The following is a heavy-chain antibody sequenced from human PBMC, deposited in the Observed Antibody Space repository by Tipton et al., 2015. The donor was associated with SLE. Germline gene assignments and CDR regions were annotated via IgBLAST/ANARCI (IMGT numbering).Heavy chain of an antibody. V-gene: IGHV4-39*07. Sequence: GLVKPSETLSLTCTVSGGSISSSSYYWGWIRQPPGKGLEWIGSIYYSGSTYYNPSLKSRVTISVDTSKNQFSLKLSSVTAADTAVYYCARDARFADAFDIWGQGTMVTVSS. CDR3: ARDARFADAFDI. D-gene: IGHD3-3*01. CDR1: GGSISSSSYY. J-gene: IGHJ3*02. CDR2: IYYSGST.